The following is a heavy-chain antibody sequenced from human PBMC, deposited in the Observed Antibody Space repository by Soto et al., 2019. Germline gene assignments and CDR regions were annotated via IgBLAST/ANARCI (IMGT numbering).Heavy chain of an antibody. CDR3: AKDMGLYSGYDLPNAFDI. Sequence: EVQLVESGGGLVQPGRSLRLSCAASGFTFDDYAMHWVRQAPGKGLEWVSGISWNSGSIGYADSVKGRFTISRDNAKNSLYLQMNSLRAEDTALYYCAKDMGLYSGYDLPNAFDIWGQGTMVTVSS. V-gene: IGHV3-9*01. J-gene: IGHJ3*02. CDR2: ISWNSGSI. CDR1: GFTFDDYA. D-gene: IGHD5-12*01.